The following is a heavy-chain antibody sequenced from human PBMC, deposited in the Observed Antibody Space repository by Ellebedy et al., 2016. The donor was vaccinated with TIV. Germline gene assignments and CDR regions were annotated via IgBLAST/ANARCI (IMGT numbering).Heavy chain of an antibody. J-gene: IGHJ2*01. CDR3: ARDPPSSDDLWYFDL. V-gene: IGHV1-46*02. CDR2: IYPPRRVT. D-gene: IGHD1-1*01. Sequence: AASVKVSCKASGFTSYSYYIHWARQAPGQGLEWMGAIYPPRRVTDYSEKFRGRLTLTGDMSANTFYMELNSLNFEDTAIYYCARDPPSSDDLWYFDLWGRGTLVTISS. CDR1: GFTSYSYY.